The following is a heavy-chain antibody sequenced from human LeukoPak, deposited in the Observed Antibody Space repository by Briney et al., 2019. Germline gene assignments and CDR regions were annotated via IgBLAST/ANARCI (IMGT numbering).Heavy chain of an antibody. CDR3: GRHVQAPSFDP. D-gene: IGHD1-1*01. V-gene: IGHV4-39*01. Sequence: SETLSLTCTVSGGSTTINGYYWAWIRQPPGKGLEWIGSIYYNGNTYYNPSLKSRVTISADTSTNYFSLKLTSVTAADTAVYYCGRHVQAPSFDPWGQGTLVTVSS. CDR2: IYYNGNT. CDR1: GGSTTINGYY. J-gene: IGHJ5*02.